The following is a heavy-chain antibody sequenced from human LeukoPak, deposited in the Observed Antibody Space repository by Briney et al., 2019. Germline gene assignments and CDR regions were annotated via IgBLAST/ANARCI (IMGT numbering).Heavy chain of an antibody. V-gene: IGHV3-23*01. CDR1: GFTFSSYA. D-gene: IGHD3-22*01. J-gene: IGHJ4*02. Sequence: GGSLRLSCAASGFTFSSYAMSWVRQAPGKGLEWVSAIGGSGSTTYYADSVKGRFTISRDNSKNTLYLQMNSLRAEDTAVYYCARDTTIVAYYFDYWGQGTLVTVSS. CDR2: IGGSGSTT. CDR3: ARDTTIVAYYFDY.